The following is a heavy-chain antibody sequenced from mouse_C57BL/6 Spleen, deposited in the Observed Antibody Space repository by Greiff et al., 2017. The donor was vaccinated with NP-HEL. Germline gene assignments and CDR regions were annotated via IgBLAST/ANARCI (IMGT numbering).Heavy chain of an antibody. CDR3: ARGSLTGTEMDY. CDR2: ISSGGSYT. J-gene: IGHJ4*01. CDR1: GFTFSSYG. Sequence: EVQLVESGGDLVKPGGSLKLSCAASGFTFSSYGMSWVRQTPDKRLEWVATISSGGSYTYYPDSVKGRFTISIDNAKNTLYLQMSSLKSEDTAMYYCARGSLTGTEMDYWGQGTSVTVSS. D-gene: IGHD4-1*01. V-gene: IGHV5-6*01.